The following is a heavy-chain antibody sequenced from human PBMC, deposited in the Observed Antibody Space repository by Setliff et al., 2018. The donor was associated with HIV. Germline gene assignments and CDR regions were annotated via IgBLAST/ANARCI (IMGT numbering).Heavy chain of an antibody. CDR3: VKDVVKFWSGSGALDF. V-gene: IGHV4-39*02. CDR1: GGSIXXXXXY. J-gene: IGHJ4*02. CDR2: IYYSGSTYYYGGST. Sequence: SETLSLTCTVSGGSIXXXXXYWGWIRQPPGKGLEWIGFIYYSGSTYYYGGSTYYNPSLKSRVTISVDDSKKTVDLQMNSLRADDTAVYYCVKDVVKFWSGSGALDFWGPGTLVTSPQ. D-gene: IGHD3-3*01.